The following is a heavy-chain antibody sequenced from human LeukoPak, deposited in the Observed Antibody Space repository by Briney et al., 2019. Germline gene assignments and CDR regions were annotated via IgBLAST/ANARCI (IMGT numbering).Heavy chain of an antibody. CDR3: AKDPDTAMVFDY. CDR2: ISYDGSNK. J-gene: IGHJ4*02. CDR1: GFTFSSYG. V-gene: IGHV3-30*18. D-gene: IGHD5-18*01. Sequence: GRSLRLSCAASGFTFSSYGMHWVRQAPGKGLEWVAVISYDGSNKYYADSVKGRFTISRDNSKNTLYLQMNSLRAEDTAVYYCAKDPDTAMVFDYWGQGTLVTVSS.